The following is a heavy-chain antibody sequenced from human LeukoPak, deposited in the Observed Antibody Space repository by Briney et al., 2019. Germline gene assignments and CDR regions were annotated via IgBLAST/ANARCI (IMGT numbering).Heavy chain of an antibody. CDR3: AKEGLAAATLYYYYYMDV. J-gene: IGHJ6*03. CDR2: IYSGGST. D-gene: IGHD6-13*01. V-gene: IGHV3-53*05. CDR1: GFTVSSNY. Sequence: GGSLRLSCAASGFTVSSNYMSWVRQAPGKGLEWVSVIYSGGSTYYADSVKGRFTISRDNSKNTLYLQMNSLRAEDTAVYHCAKEGLAAATLYYYYYMDVWGKGTTVTVSS.